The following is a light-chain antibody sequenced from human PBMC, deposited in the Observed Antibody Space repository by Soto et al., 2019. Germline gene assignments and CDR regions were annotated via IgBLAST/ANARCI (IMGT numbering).Light chain of an antibody. CDR2: DAS. CDR3: QQLHGYPIT. J-gene: IGKJ5*01. V-gene: IGKV3-15*01. CDR1: QSISRS. Sequence: EIVLTQSPAILSVSPGERATLSCRASQSISRSLAWYQQKPGQAPRLLISDASTRATGIPARFSGSGSGTEFTLTISSLQSEDFALYYCQQLHGYPITFGQGTRLEIK.